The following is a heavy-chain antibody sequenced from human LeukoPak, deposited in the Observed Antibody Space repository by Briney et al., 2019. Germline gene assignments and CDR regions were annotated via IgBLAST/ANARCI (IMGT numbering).Heavy chain of an antibody. CDR3: ARDPPYYYDTMRGALDI. CDR1: GGSISNGSYY. D-gene: IGHD3-22*01. CDR2: INTSGST. V-gene: IGHV4-61*02. Sequence: PSETLSLTCTVSGGSISNGSYYWGWIRQPAGKGLEWIGRINTSGSTHYNPSLKSRVTISVDMSKNLFSLKLSSVTAADTAVYYCARDPPYYYDTMRGALDIWGQGTMVTVSS. J-gene: IGHJ3*02.